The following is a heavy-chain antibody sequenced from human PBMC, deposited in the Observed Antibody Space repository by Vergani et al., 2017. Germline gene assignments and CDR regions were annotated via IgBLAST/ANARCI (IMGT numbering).Heavy chain of an antibody. CDR2: VFHLGTL. D-gene: IGHD7-27*01. V-gene: IGHV4-38-2*01. J-gene: IGHJ4*02. CDR1: GVSITGGNY. Sequence: QVQLQESGPGLLRPSETLSLTCRVSGVSITGGNYWGWVRQSPVSGLEWLGSVFHLGTLYYNPSLQSRVTISIDANNHFSLTLTSVTAADTAVYYCATGAGPFDIGGKGTRVTVS. CDR3: ATGAGPFDI.